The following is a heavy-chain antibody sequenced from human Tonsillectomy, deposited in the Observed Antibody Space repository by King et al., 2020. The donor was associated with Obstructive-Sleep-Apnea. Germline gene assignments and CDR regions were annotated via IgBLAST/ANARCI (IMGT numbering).Heavy chain of an antibody. Sequence: VQLQESGPGLVKPSQTLSLTCTVSGGSISSGGYYWSWIRQHPGKGLEWIGYIYYSGSTYYNPSLKSRVTISVDTFKNQFSLKLSSVTAADTAVYYCARDRSGGDGYNLGYFDYWGQGTLVTVSS. D-gene: IGHD5-24*01. CDR1: GGSISSGGYY. J-gene: IGHJ4*02. V-gene: IGHV4-31*03. CDR3: ARDRSGGDGYNLGYFDY. CDR2: IYYSGST.